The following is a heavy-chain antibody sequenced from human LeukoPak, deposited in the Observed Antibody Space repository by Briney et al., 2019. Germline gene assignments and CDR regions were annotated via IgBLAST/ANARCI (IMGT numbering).Heavy chain of an antibody. D-gene: IGHD6-6*01. CDR1: GFTFSSYW. V-gene: IGHV3-7*03. CDR3: ARDLPYTYSSSSGDHNYYYYGMDV. J-gene: IGHJ6*02. Sequence: PGGSLRLSCAASGFTFSSYWMSWVRQAPGKGLEWVANIKQDGSEKYYVDSVKGRFTISRDNAKNSLYLQMNSLRAEDTAVYYCARDLPYTYSSSSGDHNYYYYGMDVWGQGTTVTVSS. CDR2: IKQDGSEK.